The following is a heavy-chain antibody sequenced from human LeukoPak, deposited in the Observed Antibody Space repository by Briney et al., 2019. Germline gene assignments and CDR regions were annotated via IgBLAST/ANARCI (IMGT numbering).Heavy chain of an antibody. Sequence: KPGGSLRLSCAASGFTFSSYSMNGVRQAPGKGLEWVSSISSSSSSMYYADSVKDRFTISRDNAKNSLYLQMNSLRAEDTAVYYCARVFRGPHYYFVSWGQGTLVTVSS. V-gene: IGHV3-21*01. CDR3: ARVFRGPHYYFVS. CDR2: ISSSSSSM. CDR1: GFTFSSYS. J-gene: IGHJ4*02.